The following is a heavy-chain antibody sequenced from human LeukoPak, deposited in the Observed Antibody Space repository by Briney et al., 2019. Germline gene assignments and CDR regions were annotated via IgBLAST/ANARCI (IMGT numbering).Heavy chain of an antibody. D-gene: IGHD2-21*02. CDR3: ASTEMGGGDWQYFDY. Sequence: GGSLRLSCAASGFTFSSYWMSWVRQAPGKGLEWVANIKQDGSEKYYVDSVKGRFTISRDNSKNTLYLQMNSLRAEDTAVYYCASTEMGGGDWQYFDYWGQGTLVTVSS. V-gene: IGHV3-7*03. CDR2: IKQDGSEK. CDR1: GFTFSSYW. J-gene: IGHJ4*02.